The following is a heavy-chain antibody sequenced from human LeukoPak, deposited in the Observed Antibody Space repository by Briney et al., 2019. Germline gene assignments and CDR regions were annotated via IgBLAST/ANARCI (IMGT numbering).Heavy chain of an antibody. J-gene: IGHJ4*01. V-gene: IGHV3-30*02. CDR1: AFTFRSYG. CDR3: SLGQD. Sequence: GSLRLSCATSAFTFRSYGMHWVRQAPGKGLEWVAVIPYDGSYRNYADSVKGRFTISRDNSRNTVYLQMDSLRPEDSAVYYCSLGQDWGQGTLVTVSS. CDR2: IPYDGSYR.